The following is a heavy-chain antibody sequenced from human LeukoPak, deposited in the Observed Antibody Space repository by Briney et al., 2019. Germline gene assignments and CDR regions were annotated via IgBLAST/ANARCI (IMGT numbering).Heavy chain of an antibody. CDR2: INHSGST. D-gene: IGHD5-18*01. Sequence: KPSETLSLTCAVYGGSFSGYYWSWIRQPPGKGLEWIGEINHSGSTNYNPSLKSRVTISVDTSKNQFSLKLSSVTAADTAMYYCARGQDTAMVADYWGQGTLVTVSS. J-gene: IGHJ4*02. CDR1: GGSFSGYY. CDR3: ARGQDTAMVADY. V-gene: IGHV4-34*01.